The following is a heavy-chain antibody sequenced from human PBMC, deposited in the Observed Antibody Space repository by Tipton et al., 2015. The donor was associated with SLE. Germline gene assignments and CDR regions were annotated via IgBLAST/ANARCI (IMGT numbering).Heavy chain of an antibody. CDR1: GGSFSSYY. CDR2: INHSGST. V-gene: IGHV4-34*01. J-gene: IGHJ3*02. CDR3: ARGYYYELAFDI. Sequence: TLSLTCAVYGGSFSSYYWSWIRQSPGKGLEWIGEINHSGSTNYNPSLKSRVTISVDKSKNQFSLKLSSVTAADTAVYYCARGYYYELAFDIWGQGTMVTVSS. D-gene: IGHD3-22*01.